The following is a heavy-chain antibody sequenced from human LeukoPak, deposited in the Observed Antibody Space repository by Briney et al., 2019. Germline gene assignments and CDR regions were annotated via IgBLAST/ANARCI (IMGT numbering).Heavy chain of an antibody. CDR1: GFTFSSYS. V-gene: IGHV3-21*01. CDR2: ISSSSSYI. CDR3: ARDISSFYNWFDP. D-gene: IGHD6-13*01. J-gene: IGHJ5*02. Sequence: GGFLRLSCAASGFTFSSYSMNWVRQAPGKGLEWVLSISSSSSYIYYADSVKGRFTISRDNAKNSLYLQMNSLRAEDTAVYYCARDISSFYNWFDPWGQGTLVTVSS.